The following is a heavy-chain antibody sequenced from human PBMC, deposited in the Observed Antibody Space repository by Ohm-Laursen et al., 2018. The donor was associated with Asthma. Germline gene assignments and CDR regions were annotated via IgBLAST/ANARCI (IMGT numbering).Heavy chain of an antibody. D-gene: IGHD6-6*01. CDR2: ISGTGGST. V-gene: IGHV3-23*01. Sequence: SLRLSCAASEFAFSNYAMSWVRQAPGKGLDWVSAISGTGGSTYYADSVKGRFTISRDNSKNTLYLQMNSLRAEDTAVYYCARVDPVIAARPDAFDIWGQGTMVTVSS. J-gene: IGHJ3*02. CDR1: EFAFSNYA. CDR3: ARVDPVIAARPDAFDI.